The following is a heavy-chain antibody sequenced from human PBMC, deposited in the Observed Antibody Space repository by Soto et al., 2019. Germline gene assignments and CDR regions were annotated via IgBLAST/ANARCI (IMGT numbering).Heavy chain of an antibody. V-gene: IGHV1-18*01. CDR3: ARSPNYYYYMDV. Sequence: QVPLVQSGAEVKKPGASVKVSCKASGYTFSTYGISWVRQAPGQGLEWMGWISVYNGNTKYAQKLQGRVTMTADTSTSTAYMELRSLRSDDTAVYYSARSPNYYYYMDVWGKGTTVTVSS. J-gene: IGHJ6*03. CDR2: ISVYNGNT. CDR1: GYTFSTYG.